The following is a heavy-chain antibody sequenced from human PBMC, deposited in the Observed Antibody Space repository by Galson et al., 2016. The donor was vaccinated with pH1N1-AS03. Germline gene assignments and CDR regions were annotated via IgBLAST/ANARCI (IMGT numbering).Heavy chain of an antibody. CDR3: AREAEHYYSALVV. Sequence: SLRLSCAASGFTFSSYAIHWVRQAPGKGLEYVSAISTDGATYYTDSVKGRFTISRDESKNTVYLQMGSLRPDDVAVYYCAREAEHYYSALVVWGQGPTVTVSS. V-gene: IGHV3-64*02. CDR2: ISTDGAT. CDR1: GFTFSSYA. J-gene: IGHJ6*02.